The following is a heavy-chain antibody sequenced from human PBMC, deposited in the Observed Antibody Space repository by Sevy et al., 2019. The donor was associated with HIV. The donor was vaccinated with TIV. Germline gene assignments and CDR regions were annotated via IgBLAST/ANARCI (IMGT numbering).Heavy chain of an antibody. CDR1: GFTFSSYG. Sequence: GGSLRLSCAASGFTFSSYGMHWVRQAPGKGLEWVAVIWYDGSNKYYADSVKGRFTISRDNSKNTLYLQMNRLRAEDTAVYYCAREYYDFWRGYRYYYYYYGMDVWGQGTTVTVSS. CDR3: AREYYDFWRGYRYYYYYYGMDV. D-gene: IGHD3-3*01. CDR2: IWYDGSNK. J-gene: IGHJ6*02. V-gene: IGHV3-33*01.